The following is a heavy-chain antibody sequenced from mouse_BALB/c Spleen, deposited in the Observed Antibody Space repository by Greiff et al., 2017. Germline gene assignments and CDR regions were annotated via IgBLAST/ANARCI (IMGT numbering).Heavy chain of an antibody. CDR3: ALYGSSPYYAMDY. CDR1: GFSLTGYG. J-gene: IGHJ4*01. Sequence: VKLVESGPGLVAPSQSLSITCTVSGFSLTGYGVNWVRQPPGKGLEWLGMIWGDGSTDYNSALKSRLSISKDNSKSQVFLKMNSLQTDDTARYYCALYGSSPYYAMDYWGQGTSVTVSS. CDR2: IWGDGST. D-gene: IGHD1-1*01. V-gene: IGHV2-6-7*01.